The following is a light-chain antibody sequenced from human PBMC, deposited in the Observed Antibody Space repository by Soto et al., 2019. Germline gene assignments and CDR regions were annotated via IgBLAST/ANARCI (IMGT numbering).Light chain of an antibody. Sequence: QSALTQPASVSGSPGQSITISRTGTSSDVGGSNYVSWYQHHPGKAPKLMIYEVNNRPSGVSNRFSGSKSGNTASLTISGLQAEDEADYYCSSYTSNSPVVFGGGTKLTVL. CDR3: SSYTSNSPVV. V-gene: IGLV2-14*01. CDR2: EVN. J-gene: IGLJ2*01. CDR1: SSDVGGSNY.